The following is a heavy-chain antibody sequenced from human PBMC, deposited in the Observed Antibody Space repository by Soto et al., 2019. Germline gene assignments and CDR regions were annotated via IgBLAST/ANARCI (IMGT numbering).Heavy chain of an antibody. V-gene: IGHV1-3*01. CDR3: ARALATVTTFWFDP. J-gene: IGHJ5*02. D-gene: IGHD4-17*01. CDR2: INAGNGNT. CDR1: GYTFTSYA. Sequence: QVQLVQSGAEVKKPGASVKVSCKASGYTFTSYAMHWVRQAPGQRLEWMGWINAGNGNTKYSQKFQGRVTITRDTSESTAYMELSSLRSEDTAVYYCARALATVTTFWFDPWGQETLVTVSS.